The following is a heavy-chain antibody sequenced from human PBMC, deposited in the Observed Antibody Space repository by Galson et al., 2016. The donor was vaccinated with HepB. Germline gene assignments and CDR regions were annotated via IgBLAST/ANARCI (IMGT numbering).Heavy chain of an antibody. CDR3: AGDRKLELLNWFDP. J-gene: IGHJ5*02. V-gene: IGHV1-69*13. CDR2: ITPIFGTA. D-gene: IGHD1-7*01. Sequence: SVKVSCKASGGTFNSYSFSWVRQAPGHGPEWMGGITPIFGTAKYAQTFQDRVTITADESTNTVYMELSSLRSEDTAVYYCAGDRKLELLNWFDPWGQGTLVSVSS. CDR1: GGTFNSYS.